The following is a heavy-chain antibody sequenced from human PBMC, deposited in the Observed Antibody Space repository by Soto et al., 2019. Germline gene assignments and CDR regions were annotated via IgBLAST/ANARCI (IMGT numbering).Heavy chain of an antibody. CDR2: INAGNGNT. Sequence: GPSVKVSCKASGYTFTSYAMHWVRQAPGQRLEWMGWINAGNGNTKYSQKFQGRVTITRDTSASTAYMELSSLRSEDTAVYYCARARQWLLSFDYWGQGTLVTVSS. J-gene: IGHJ4*02. CDR1: GYTFTSYA. CDR3: ARARQWLLSFDY. D-gene: IGHD6-19*01. V-gene: IGHV1-3*01.